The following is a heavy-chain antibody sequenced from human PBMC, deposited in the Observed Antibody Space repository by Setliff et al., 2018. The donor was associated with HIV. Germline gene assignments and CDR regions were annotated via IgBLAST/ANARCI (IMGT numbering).Heavy chain of an antibody. CDR1: GYTFTSYG. CDR2: ISAYNGNT. Sequence: ASVKVSCKASGYTFTSYGISWVRQAPGQGLEWMGWISAYNGNTSYAQKLQGRVTMTTDTSTSTAYMELRSLRSDDTAVYYCARFRVPQAIVVVPAAVDYWGQGTLVTVSS. CDR3: ARFRVPQAIVVVPAAVDY. D-gene: IGHD2-2*01. J-gene: IGHJ4*02. V-gene: IGHV1-18*01.